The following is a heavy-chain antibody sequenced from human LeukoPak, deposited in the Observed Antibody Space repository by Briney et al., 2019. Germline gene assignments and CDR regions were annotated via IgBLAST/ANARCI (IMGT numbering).Heavy chain of an antibody. Sequence: ASVKVSCKASGYTFTGYYMHWVRQAPGQGLEWMGWIDPNSGGTNYAQKFQGRVTMTRDTSISTAYMDLSRLRSDDTAVYYCAREYYYGSGNYYNRIDSWGQGTLVTVSS. D-gene: IGHD3-10*01. J-gene: IGHJ4*02. CDR1: GYTFTGYY. CDR2: IDPNSGGT. V-gene: IGHV1-2*02. CDR3: AREYYYGSGNYYNRIDS.